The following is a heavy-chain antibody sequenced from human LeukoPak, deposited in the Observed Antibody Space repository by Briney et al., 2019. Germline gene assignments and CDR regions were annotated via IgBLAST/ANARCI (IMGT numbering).Heavy chain of an antibody. Sequence: PAGGSLRLSCAASGFSFSTSPMSCVRQPPGKGLEWCSAMNNGPGATFYRVSVRGRFTISRDDSKSTLYLQMISLRAEDTCTYSCAKTHYDLLDVWGQGTTVTVSS. J-gene: IGHJ6*02. CDR3: AKTHYDLLDV. V-gene: IGHV3-23*01. CDR2: MNNGPGAT. CDR1: GFSFSTSP. D-gene: IGHD5-12*01.